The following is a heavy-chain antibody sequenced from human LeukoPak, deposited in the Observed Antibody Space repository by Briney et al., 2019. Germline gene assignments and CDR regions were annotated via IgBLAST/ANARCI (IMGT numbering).Heavy chain of an antibody. CDR3: AKDRPNFYETSGAYYKPKGDF. CDR2: VTSSGRTP. V-gene: IGHV3-23*01. Sequence: PGGSLRLSCEASGFTFNTHAMSWVRQTPGKGLEWVASVTSSGRTPYYADSVAGRFIISRDNSKNTLWLQMNSLRGEDTATYYCAKDRPNFYETSGAYYKPKGDFWGQGSLVTVSS. D-gene: IGHD3-10*01. CDR1: GFTFNTHA. J-gene: IGHJ4*02.